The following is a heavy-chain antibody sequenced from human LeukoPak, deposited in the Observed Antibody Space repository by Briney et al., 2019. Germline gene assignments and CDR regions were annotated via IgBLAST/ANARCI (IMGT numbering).Heavy chain of an antibody. V-gene: IGHV3-7*03. J-gene: IGHJ5*02. D-gene: IGHD3-3*01. CDR3: ASATVQLGSRYYNVFDP. Sequence: TGGSLRLSCAASGFTFSTYYMTWVRQAPGKGLEWVANINQDGSVKDYGDSVKGRFTVSRDNTQNSLFLQMDSLRVDDTAVYYCASATVQLGSRYYNVFDPWGQGTLVTASS. CDR2: INQDGSVK. CDR1: GFTFSTYY.